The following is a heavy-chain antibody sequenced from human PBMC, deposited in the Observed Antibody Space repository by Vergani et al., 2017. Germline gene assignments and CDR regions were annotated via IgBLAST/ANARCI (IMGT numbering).Heavy chain of an antibody. CDR3: ARLDYDDYENEYYCDYYMDV. J-gene: IGHJ6*03. V-gene: IGHV4-59*01. Sequence: QVQLQESGPGLVKPSETLSLTCTVSGGSISSYYWSWIRQPPGKGLEWIGYIYYSGSTNYNPSLKSRVTISVGTSKNQFSLKLSSVTAADTTVYYCARLDYDDYENEYYCDYYMDVWGKGTTVTVSS. D-gene: IGHD4-17*01. CDR2: IYYSGST. CDR1: GGSISSYY.